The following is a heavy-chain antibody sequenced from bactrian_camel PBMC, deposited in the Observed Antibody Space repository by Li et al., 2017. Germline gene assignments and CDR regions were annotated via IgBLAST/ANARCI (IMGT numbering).Heavy chain of an antibody. Sequence: HVQLVESGGGSVQAGGALRLSCGASGDAISSYCLAWYRQVPGNECELISSISSDGTTYYSDSVKGRFTISQGTAKTTVYLQMDNLKPEDTAVYYCAVDSSFVTCDGAQGTQVTVS. CDR1: GDAISSYC. V-gene: IGHV3S55*01. J-gene: IGHJ4*01. CDR2: ISSDGTT. D-gene: IGHD7*01. CDR3: AVDSSFVTCD.